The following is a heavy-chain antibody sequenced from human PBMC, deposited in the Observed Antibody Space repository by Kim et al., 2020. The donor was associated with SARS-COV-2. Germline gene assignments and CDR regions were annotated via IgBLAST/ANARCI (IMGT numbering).Heavy chain of an antibody. CDR1: GGSISSSSYY. CDR3: ARVGSSVTFDP. J-gene: IGHJ5*02. V-gene: IGHV4-39*07. D-gene: IGHD6-19*01. CDR2: IYYSGST. Sequence: SETLSLTCTVSGGSISSSSYYWGWIRQPPGKGLEWIGSIYYSGSTYYNPSLKSRVTISVDTSKNQFSLKLSSVTAADTAVYYCARVGSSVTFDPWGQGTLVTVSS.